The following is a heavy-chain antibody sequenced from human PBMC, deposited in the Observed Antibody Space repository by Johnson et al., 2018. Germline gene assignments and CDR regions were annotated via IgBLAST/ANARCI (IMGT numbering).Heavy chain of an antibody. D-gene: IGHD3-22*01. Sequence: VQLQESGGGLVQPGGSLRLSCAASGFTFSSYAMSWVRQAPGKGLEWVSAIRGSGGSTYYADSVKGRFTISRDNSKNTLYLQMNSRRAEDTAVYYCAKQYYYDSSGYYDSWGQGTMVTVAS. CDR1: GFTFSSYA. J-gene: IGHJ3*01. CDR2: IRGSGGST. V-gene: IGHV3-23*01. CDR3: AKQYYYDSSGYYDS.